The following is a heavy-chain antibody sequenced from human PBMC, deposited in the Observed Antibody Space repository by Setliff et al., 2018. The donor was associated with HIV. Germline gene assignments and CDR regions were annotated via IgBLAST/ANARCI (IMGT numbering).Heavy chain of an antibody. V-gene: IGHV3-30*02. Sequence: GGSLRLSCAASGFTFRNYGMHWVRQAPGKGLEWVAFIRLDGSDKFYADSVKGRFTISRDNSKNTLFLQTNSLRSEDTAVYYCAKEDQRVTSVDYWGQGTPVTVSS. CDR3: AKEDQRVTSVDY. D-gene: IGHD2-2*01. CDR2: IRLDGSDK. J-gene: IGHJ4*02. CDR1: GFTFRNYG.